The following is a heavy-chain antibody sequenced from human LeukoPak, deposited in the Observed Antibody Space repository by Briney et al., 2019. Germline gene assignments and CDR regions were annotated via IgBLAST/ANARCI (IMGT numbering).Heavy chain of an antibody. D-gene: IGHD3-9*01. CDR2: IRGKAYGGTT. CDR1: GFTFGDYA. V-gene: IGHV3-49*04. CDR3: TRGPTTRGYFDWPYPDY. Sequence: PGRSLRLSCTASGFTFGDYAMSWVRQAPGKGLQWLAFIRGKAYGGTTEYAAPVKGRFTISRDDSKSIAYLQMNSLKTEDTAVYYCTRGPTTRGYFDWPYPDYWGQGTLVTVSS. J-gene: IGHJ4*02.